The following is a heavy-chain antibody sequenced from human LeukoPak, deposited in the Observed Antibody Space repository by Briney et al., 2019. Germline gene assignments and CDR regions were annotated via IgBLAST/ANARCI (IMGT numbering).Heavy chain of an antibody. D-gene: IGHD3-22*01. CDR2: ISAYNGNT. J-gene: IGHJ4*02. Sequence: ASVKLSCKASGYTFTSYGISWVRQAPGQGLEWMGWISAYNGNTNYAQKLQGRVTMTTDTSTSTAYMELRSLRSDDTAVYYCARDTPVVARGLVVVVPDYWGQGTLVTVSS. CDR1: GYTFTSYG. CDR3: ARDTPVVARGLVVVVPDY. V-gene: IGHV1-18*01.